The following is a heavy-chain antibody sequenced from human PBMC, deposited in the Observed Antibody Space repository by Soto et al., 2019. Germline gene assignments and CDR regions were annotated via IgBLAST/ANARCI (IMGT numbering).Heavy chain of an antibody. D-gene: IGHD6-13*01. V-gene: IGHV2-5*02. J-gene: IGHJ5*02. Sequence: QITLKVSGPTLVKPTQTLTLTCTFSGFSLSTSGVGVGWIRQPPVKALEWLALIYWDDDKRYSPSLKSRLTITNDTSKNQVVLTMTNMDPVDTATYYCAHMGSSQGGFDPWGQGTLVTGSS. CDR3: AHMGSSQGGFDP. CDR2: IYWDDDK. CDR1: GFSLSTSGVG.